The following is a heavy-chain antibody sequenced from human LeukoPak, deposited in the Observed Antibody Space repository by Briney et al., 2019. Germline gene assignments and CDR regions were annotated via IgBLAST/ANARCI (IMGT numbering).Heavy chain of an antibody. V-gene: IGHV1-69*13. CDR1: GGTFSSYA. D-gene: IGHD2-15*01. CDR3: ARGWDCSGGSCFSWGTFDI. Sequence: ASVKVSCKASGGTFSSYAISWVRQTPGQGLQWMGGIIPIFGIVNLAQKFQGRVTITAGESTSTAYMELNSLTSDDTAMYYCARGWDCSGGSCFSWGTFDIWGQGTMVTVSS. CDR2: IIPIFGIV. J-gene: IGHJ3*02.